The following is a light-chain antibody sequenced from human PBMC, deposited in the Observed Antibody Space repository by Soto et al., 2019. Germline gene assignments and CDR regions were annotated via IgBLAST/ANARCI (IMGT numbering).Light chain of an antibody. CDR1: SSDIGGYNY. CDR2: DVI. J-gene: IGLJ1*01. Sequence: QSALTQPRSVSGSPGQSVTISCTGTSSDIGGYNYVSWYQQHPGKAPKLMIYDVIKRPSGFPDRFSGSKSGNTASLTIYGLQAEDEADYYCCSYAGSYTHVFGTGTKVTVL. CDR3: CSYAGSYTHV. V-gene: IGLV2-11*01.